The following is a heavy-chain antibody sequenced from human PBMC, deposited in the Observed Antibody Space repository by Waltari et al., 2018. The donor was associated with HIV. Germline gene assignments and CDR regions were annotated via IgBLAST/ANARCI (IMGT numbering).Heavy chain of an antibody. CDR1: GGPISSSNYY. V-gene: IGHV4-39*01. Sequence: QLQLQESGPGLVKPSETLSLTCIVSGGPISSSNYYWGWIGQPPGKGLEWIGRIFYSGSTYYNPSLSSRVAISVDTSKNQFSLKLNSVTTADTAVFYCARSYYVSSGYIGHWYFDLWGRGTLVTVSS. CDR2: IFYSGST. J-gene: IGHJ2*01. CDR3: ARSYYVSSGYIGHWYFDL. D-gene: IGHD3-22*01.